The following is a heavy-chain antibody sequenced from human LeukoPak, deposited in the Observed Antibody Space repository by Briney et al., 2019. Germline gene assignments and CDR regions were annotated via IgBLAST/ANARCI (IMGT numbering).Heavy chain of an antibody. CDR2: ISYDGSDK. D-gene: IGHD1-26*01. Sequence: GGSLRLSCAASEFMFSSYAMHWVRQAPGKGLEWMAVISYDGSDKYYADSVKGRFTISRDNAKRSLYLQMNSLRGEDTAVYYCASGGPDQWEVMSGSFDSWGQGTLVTVSS. CDR3: ASGGPDQWEVMSGSFDS. V-gene: IGHV3-30*04. CDR1: EFMFSSYA. J-gene: IGHJ4*02.